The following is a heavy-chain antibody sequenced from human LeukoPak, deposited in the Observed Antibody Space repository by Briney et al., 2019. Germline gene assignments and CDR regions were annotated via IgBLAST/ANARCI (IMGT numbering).Heavy chain of an antibody. CDR2: INHDGSVK. Sequence: GGSLRLSCAVSGFTFSSYWMSRVRQAPGKGLEWVANINHDGSVKYYVDSVKGRFTISRDNAKNSLYLQMNSLRAEDTAVYFCARDESYSSDYWGQGTLVTVSS. CDR3: ARDESYSSDY. CDR1: GFTFSSYW. V-gene: IGHV3-7*03. J-gene: IGHJ4*02. D-gene: IGHD6-13*01.